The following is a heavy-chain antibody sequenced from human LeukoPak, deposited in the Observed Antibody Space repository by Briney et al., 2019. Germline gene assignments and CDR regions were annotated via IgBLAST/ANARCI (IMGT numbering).Heavy chain of an antibody. J-gene: IGHJ4*02. CDR1: GYTFTSYY. V-gene: IGHV1-46*01. D-gene: IGHD6-19*01. CDR3: ARIAVAGSYYFDY. Sequence: GASVKVSCKASGYTFTSYYMHWVRQAPGQGLEWMGIINPSGGSTSYAQKFQGRVTMTRDTSISTAYMELSRLRSDDTAVYYCARIAVAGSYYFDYWGQGTLVTVSS. CDR2: INPSGGST.